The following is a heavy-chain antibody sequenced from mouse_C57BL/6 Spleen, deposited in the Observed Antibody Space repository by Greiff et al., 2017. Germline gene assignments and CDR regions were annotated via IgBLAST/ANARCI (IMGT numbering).Heavy chain of an antibody. CDR1: GYTFTDYE. Sequence: VQLQQSGAELVRPGASVTLSCKASGYTFTDYEMHWVKQTPVHGLEWIGAIDPETGGTAYNQKFKGKAILTADKSSSTAYMELRSLTSEDSAVYYCTIWLRDYFAYGGQGTTLTVAS. CDR3: TIWLRDYFAY. CDR2: IDPETGGT. V-gene: IGHV1-15*01. J-gene: IGHJ2*01. D-gene: IGHD2-2*01.